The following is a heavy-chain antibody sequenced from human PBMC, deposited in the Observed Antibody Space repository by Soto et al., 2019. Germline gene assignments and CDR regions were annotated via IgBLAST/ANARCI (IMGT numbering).Heavy chain of an antibody. J-gene: IGHJ5*02. CDR2: IYHSGST. D-gene: IGHD6-13*01. V-gene: IGHV4-4*02. CDR1: GGSISSSNW. CDR3: ARVPPRGQQLVGWFDP. Sequence: QVQLQESGPGLVKPSGTLSLTCAVSGGSISSSNWWSWVRQPPGKGLEWIGEIYHSGSTNYNPSLKGRVTMSGAKSKTQFARKLSSVNAADAAVYYCARVPPRGQQLVGWFDPWGQGTLVTVSS.